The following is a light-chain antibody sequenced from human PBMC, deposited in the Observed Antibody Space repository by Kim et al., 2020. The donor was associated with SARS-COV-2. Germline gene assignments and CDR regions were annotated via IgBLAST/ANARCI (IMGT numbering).Light chain of an antibody. Sequence: QAGLTQPPSVSKDLRQTATLTCTGNSNNFGNRGAAWLQQHQGHPPKLLSYRNNNRPSGISERFSASRSGNTASLTIIGLQPEDEADYFCSTWDSSLSAVVFGGGTKLTVL. CDR1: SNNFGNRG. CDR3: STWDSSLSAVV. CDR2: RNN. V-gene: IGLV10-54*01. J-gene: IGLJ2*01.